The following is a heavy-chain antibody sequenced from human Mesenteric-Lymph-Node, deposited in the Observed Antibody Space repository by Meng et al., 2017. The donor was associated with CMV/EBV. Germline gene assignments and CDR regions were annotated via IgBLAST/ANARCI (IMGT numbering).Heavy chain of an antibody. J-gene: IGHJ4*02. CDR2: INTNTGNP. V-gene: IGHV7-4-1*02. D-gene: IGHD3-10*01. CDR1: TFTSYA. CDR3: ARLNVVAVRGVITRSLDY. Sequence: TFTSYAMNWVRQAPGQGLEWMGWINTNTGNPTYAQGFTGRFVFSLDTSVSTAYLQISSLKAEDTAVYYCARLNVVAVRGVITRSLDYWGQGTLVTVSS.